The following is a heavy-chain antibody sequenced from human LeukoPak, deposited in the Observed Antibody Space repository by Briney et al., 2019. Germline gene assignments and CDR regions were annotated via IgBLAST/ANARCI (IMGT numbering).Heavy chain of an antibody. Sequence: GGSLRLSCAASGFTFRNYDMHWVRQFPGRGLEWVSAIGIADDTHYPDSVKGRFTISRENAKNSLYLQMDSLRDGDTAVYYCVRGGIQVSGIDAFDIWGQGTMVTVSS. D-gene: IGHD5/OR15-5a*01. CDR1: GFTFRNYD. CDR3: VRGGIQVSGIDAFDI. CDR2: IGIADDT. V-gene: IGHV3-13*01. J-gene: IGHJ3*02.